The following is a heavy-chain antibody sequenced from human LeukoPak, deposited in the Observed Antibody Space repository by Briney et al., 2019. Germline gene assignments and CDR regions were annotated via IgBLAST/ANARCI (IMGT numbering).Heavy chain of an antibody. CDR3: ATDGGYTYGPLTRDY. CDR2: VSFDGSDK. J-gene: IGHJ4*02. D-gene: IGHD5-18*01. CDR1: GLTFSNYG. Sequence: AGGSLRLSCAVSGLTFSNYGMHWVRQAPGKGLEWVGVVSFDGSDKYYGDSVKGRFTISRDNAENTLYLQMNGLRAEDTAVYYCATDGGYTYGPLTRDYWGQGTLVTVSS. V-gene: IGHV3-30*03.